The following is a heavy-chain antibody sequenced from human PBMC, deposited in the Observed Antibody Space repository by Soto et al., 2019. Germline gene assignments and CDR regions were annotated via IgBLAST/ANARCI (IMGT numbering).Heavy chain of an antibody. CDR3: ARKHSLDYIRWGLDP. V-gene: IGHV1-2*02. Sequence: ASVKVSGKASGYPFSDNQIHWLRRAPGQGLEWMGRINPKSDDTNYAQKFQGRVTMTRDTSIDTAYLELTGLTSDDTATYYCARKHSLDYIRWGLDPWGQGTLVTVSS. CDR1: GYPFSDNQ. D-gene: IGHD4-4*01. CDR2: INPKSDDT. J-gene: IGHJ5*02.